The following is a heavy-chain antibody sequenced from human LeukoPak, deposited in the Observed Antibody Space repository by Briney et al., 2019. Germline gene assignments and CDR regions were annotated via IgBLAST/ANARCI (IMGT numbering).Heavy chain of an antibody. CDR1: GFTFSSYA. J-gene: IGHJ4*02. CDR2: IGRNGGDI. CDR3: AKYAPPTTVVTRFFDY. D-gene: IGHD4-23*01. V-gene: IGHV3-23*01. Sequence: GGSLRLSCAASGFTFSSYAMTWVRQAPGKGLEWVSVIGRNGGDIQYADSVKGRFTISRDNSKNTLYLQMNSLRAEDTAVYYCAKYAPPTTVVTRFFDYWGQGTLVTVSS.